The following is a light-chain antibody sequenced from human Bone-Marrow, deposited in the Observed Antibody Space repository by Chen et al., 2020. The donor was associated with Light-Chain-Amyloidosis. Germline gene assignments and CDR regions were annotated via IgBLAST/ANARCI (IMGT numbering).Light chain of an antibody. CDR3: QSADSSGTYEVR. CDR1: DLPTKY. V-gene: IGLV3-25*03. J-gene: IGLJ2*01. CDR2: RDT. Sequence: SYELTQPPSVSVSPGQTARITCSGDDLPTKYAYWYQQKPGQAPVLVIHRDTERPSGISERFSGTSSGTTATLTSSGVQAEDAADYHCQSADSSGTYEVRVGGGTKLTVL.